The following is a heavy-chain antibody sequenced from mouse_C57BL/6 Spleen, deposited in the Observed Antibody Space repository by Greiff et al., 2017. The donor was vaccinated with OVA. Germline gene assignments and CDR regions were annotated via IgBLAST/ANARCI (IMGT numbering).Heavy chain of an antibody. V-gene: IGHV2-2*02. D-gene: IGHD2-10*02. CDR3: ARKGGYCHYAPMDY. CDR2: IWSGGST. J-gene: IGHJ4*01. CDR1: GFSLTSYG. Sequence: QVQLKQSGPGLVQPSQSLSITCTVSGFSLTSYGVHWVRQSPGKGLEWLGVIWSGGSTDYNAAFITRLSISKDNSKSQVFFKMYSLQPNVTSIYYCARKGGYCHYAPMDYWGQGTSVTVSS.